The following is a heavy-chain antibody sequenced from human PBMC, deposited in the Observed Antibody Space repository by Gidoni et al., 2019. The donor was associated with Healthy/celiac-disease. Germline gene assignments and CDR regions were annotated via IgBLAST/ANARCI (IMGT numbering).Heavy chain of an antibody. V-gene: IGHV4-39*01. J-gene: IGHJ5*02. D-gene: IGHD6-13*01. CDR2: IYYSGST. CDR1: GCPISSSSYY. Sequence: QLQLQESGPGLVKPSETLSLTCTVSGCPISSSSYYWGWIRQPPGKGLEWIGSIYYSGSTYYNPSLKSRVTISVDTSKNQFSLKLSSVTAADTAVYYCARLSYSSSPWFDPWGQGTLVTVSS. CDR3: ARLSYSSSPWFDP.